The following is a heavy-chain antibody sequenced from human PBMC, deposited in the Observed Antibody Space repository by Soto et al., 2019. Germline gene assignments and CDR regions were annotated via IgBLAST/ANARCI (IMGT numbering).Heavy chain of an antibody. V-gene: IGHV1-2*04. D-gene: IGHD3-10*01. CDR3: ARAWFAGTRPFFDY. CDR2: INPNSGGT. CDR1: GYTFTGYY. J-gene: IGHJ4*02. Sequence: VSVKVSCKSSGYTFTGYYMHWVRQAPGQGLEWMGWINPNSGGTNYAQKFQGWVTMTRDTSISTAYMELSRLRSGDTAVYYCARAWFAGTRPFFDYWGQGTLVTVSS.